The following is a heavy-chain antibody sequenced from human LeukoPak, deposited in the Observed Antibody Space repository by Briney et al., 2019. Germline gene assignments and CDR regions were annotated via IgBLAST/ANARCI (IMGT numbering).Heavy chain of an antibody. D-gene: IGHD4-17*01. CDR2: IYYSGST. CDR1: GGSFSSGGYY. V-gene: IGHV4-31*03. J-gene: IGHJ4*02. Sequence: SETLSLTCTVSGGSFSSGGYYWSWLRQHPGQGLEWIGYIYYSGSTYYNPSLQSRVTISVDTSKNQFSLKLSSVTAADTAVYYCARSAQTVTTFPLDYWGQGTLVTVSS. CDR3: ARSAQTVTTFPLDY.